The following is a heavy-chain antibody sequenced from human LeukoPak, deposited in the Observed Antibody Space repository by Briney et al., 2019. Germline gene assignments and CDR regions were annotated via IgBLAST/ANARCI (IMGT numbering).Heavy chain of an antibody. CDR3: ARVGVVDDSSGSMNY. J-gene: IGHJ4*02. D-gene: IGHD3-22*01. Sequence: ASVKVSCKVSGYTLTELSMHWVRQAPGQGLEWMGLINPSGGSTSYAQKFQGRVTMTRDMSTSTVYMELSSLRSEDTAVYYCARVGVVDDSSGSMNYWGQGTLVTVSS. CDR2: INPSGGST. CDR1: GYTLTELS. V-gene: IGHV1-46*01.